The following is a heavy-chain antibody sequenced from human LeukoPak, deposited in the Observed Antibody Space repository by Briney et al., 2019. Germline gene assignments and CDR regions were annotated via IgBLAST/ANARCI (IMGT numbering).Heavy chain of an antibody. CDR3: AREGRGYSYGYLFDY. CDR1: GGTFSSYA. Sequence: SVKVSCKASGGTFSSYAISWVRQAPGQGLEWMGRIIPILGIANYAQKFQGRVTITADKSTSTAYMELSSLRSEDTAVYYCAREGRGYSYGYLFDYWGQGTLVTVSS. J-gene: IGHJ4*02. CDR2: IIPILGIA. V-gene: IGHV1-69*04. D-gene: IGHD5-18*01.